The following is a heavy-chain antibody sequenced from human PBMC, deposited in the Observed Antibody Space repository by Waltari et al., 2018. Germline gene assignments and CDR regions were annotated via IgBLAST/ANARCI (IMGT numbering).Heavy chain of an antibody. CDR3: ARARIAVAGADPDFDY. CDR2: SNPNSGGT. Sequence: QVQLVQSGAEVKKPGASVKVSCKASGYPFTGYYMHWVRQAPGQGLEWMGWSNPNSGGTNYAPKFQGRVNMTRDTSISTAYMERSRLRSDDTAVYYCARARIAVAGADPDFDYWGQGTLVTVSS. D-gene: IGHD6-19*01. J-gene: IGHJ4*02. CDR1: GYPFTGYY. V-gene: IGHV1-2*02.